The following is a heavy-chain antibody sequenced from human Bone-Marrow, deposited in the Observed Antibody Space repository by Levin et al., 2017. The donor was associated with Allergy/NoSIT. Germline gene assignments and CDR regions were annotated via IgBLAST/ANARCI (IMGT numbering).Heavy chain of an antibody. Sequence: GGSLRLSCAASGFTFSSYAMSWVRQAPGKGLEWVSAISGSGGSTYYADSVQGRFTISRDNSKNTLYLQMNSLRAEDTAVYYCAKASTTVVIYYYGMDVWGQGTTVTVSS. CDR1: GFTFSSYA. D-gene: IGHD4-23*01. CDR2: ISGSGGST. CDR3: AKASTTVVIYYYGMDV. V-gene: IGHV3-23*01. J-gene: IGHJ6*02.